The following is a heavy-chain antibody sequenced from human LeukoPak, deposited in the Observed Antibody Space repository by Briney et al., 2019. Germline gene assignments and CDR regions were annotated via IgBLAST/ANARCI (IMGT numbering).Heavy chain of an antibody. D-gene: IGHD2-2*01. J-gene: IGHJ4*02. CDR3: ARDQYCSSTSCYLSAGVTDY. CDR2: ISSSGSTL. V-gene: IGHV3-48*04. Sequence: GGSLRLSCAASGFTFSSYAMSWVRQAPGKGLEWVSYISSSGSTLYYTDSVKGRITISRDNAKNSLYLQMNSLRAEDTAVYYCARDQYCSSTSCYLSAGVTDYWGQGTLVTVSS. CDR1: GFTFSSYA.